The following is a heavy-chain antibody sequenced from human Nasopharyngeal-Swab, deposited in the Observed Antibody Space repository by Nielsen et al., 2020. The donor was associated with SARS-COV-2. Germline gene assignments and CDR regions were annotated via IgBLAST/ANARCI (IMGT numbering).Heavy chain of an antibody. D-gene: IGHD3-16*02. CDR1: GYTFTSYG. Sequence: ASVKVPCKASGYTFTSYGISWVRQAPGQGLEWMGWISAYNGNTNYAQKLQGRVTMTTDTSTSTAYMELRSLRSDDTAVYYCARAVGDYVWGSYRPYNWFDPWGQGTLVTVSS. CDR2: ISAYNGNT. V-gene: IGHV1-18*01. CDR3: ARAVGDYVWGSYRPYNWFDP. J-gene: IGHJ5*02.